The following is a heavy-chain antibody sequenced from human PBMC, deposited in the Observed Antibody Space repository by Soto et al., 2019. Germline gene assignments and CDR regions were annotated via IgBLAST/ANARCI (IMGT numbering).Heavy chain of an antibody. D-gene: IGHD3-22*01. CDR1: GGTFSNYA. Sequence: GASVKVSCKASGGTFSNYAISWVRQAPGQGLEWMGGIIPIFDAVSYAQKFQGRVTVTADESTSTAYMELSSLRSEDTAVYFCARDPSYYYDSGGYYLANWFDPWGQGTLVTVSS. J-gene: IGHJ5*02. CDR3: ARDPSYYYDSGGYYLANWFDP. V-gene: IGHV1-69*13. CDR2: IIPIFDAV.